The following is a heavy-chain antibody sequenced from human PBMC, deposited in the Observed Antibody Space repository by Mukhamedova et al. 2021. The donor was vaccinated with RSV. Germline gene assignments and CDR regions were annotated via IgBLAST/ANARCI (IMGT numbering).Heavy chain of an antibody. CDR2: IYTSGST. Sequence: SWIRQPAGKGLEWIGRIYTSGSTNYNPSLKSRVTMSVDTSKNQFSLKLSSVTAADTAVYYCARDPYIPSGGYSSFDYWGPGTLVT. D-gene: IGHD5-18*01. CDR3: ARDPYIPSGGYSSFDY. J-gene: IGHJ4*02. V-gene: IGHV4-4*07.